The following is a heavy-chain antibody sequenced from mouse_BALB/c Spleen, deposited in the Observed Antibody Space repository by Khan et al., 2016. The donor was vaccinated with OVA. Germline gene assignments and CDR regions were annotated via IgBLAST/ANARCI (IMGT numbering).Heavy chain of an antibody. J-gene: IGHJ3*01. CDR1: GFSFSDYY. Sequence: EVELVESGGSLVKPGGSLKLSCAASGFSFSDYYMYWIRQTLEKRLEWVATISDGGGSTYYPDSVKGRFTISRDNAKNNLYLQMSSLKSEDTAIYYCARAGYGGFAYWGQGTLVTVSA. V-gene: IGHV5-4*02. D-gene: IGHD1-1*02. CDR2: ISDGGGST. CDR3: ARAGYGGFAY.